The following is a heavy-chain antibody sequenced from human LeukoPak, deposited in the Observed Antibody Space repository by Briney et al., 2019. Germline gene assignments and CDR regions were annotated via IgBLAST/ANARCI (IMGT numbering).Heavy chain of an antibody. D-gene: IGHD1-26*01. CDR3: TRDYRGTFDY. V-gene: IGHV3-7*03. J-gene: IGHJ4*02. CDR2: IKQDGSEK. Sequence: GGSLRLSCVASGFNYNTYWMSWVRQAPGKGLEWVANIKQDGSEKNYVDSVKGRFTISRDNAKNSLYLQMNSLRAEDTAIYYCTRDYRGTFDYWGQGTLVTVSS. CDR1: GFNYNTYW.